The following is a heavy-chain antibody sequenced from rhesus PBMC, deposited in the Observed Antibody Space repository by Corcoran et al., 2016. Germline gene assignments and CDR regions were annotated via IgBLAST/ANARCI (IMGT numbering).Heavy chain of an antibody. D-gene: IGHD6-31*01. V-gene: IGHV3-22*01. Sequence: EVQLVESGGGLVQPGWSLRLSCVGSGFPFTNYGFLGSRQAAGKGLQWVSDIERGGENTLYMDSVKGRFTISRENAKNTLYLQMDSLRGDDTAVYYCARGASGAGDYWGQGVLVTVSS. J-gene: IGHJ4*01. CDR3: ARGASGAGDY. CDR2: IERGGENT. CDR1: GFPFTNYG.